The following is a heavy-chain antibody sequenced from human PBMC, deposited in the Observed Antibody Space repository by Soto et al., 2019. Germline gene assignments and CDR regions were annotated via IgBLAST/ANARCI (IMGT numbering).Heavy chain of an antibody. CDR1: GFTFSSYS. J-gene: IGHJ4*02. V-gene: IGHV3-21*01. Sequence: GGSLRLSCAASGFTFSSYSMNWVRQAPGKGLEWVSSISSSSSYIYYADSVKGRFTISRDNAKNSLYLKMNSLRAEDTAVYYCARDKSAVAGYFDYWGQGTLVTVSS. D-gene: IGHD6-19*01. CDR2: ISSSSSYI. CDR3: ARDKSAVAGYFDY.